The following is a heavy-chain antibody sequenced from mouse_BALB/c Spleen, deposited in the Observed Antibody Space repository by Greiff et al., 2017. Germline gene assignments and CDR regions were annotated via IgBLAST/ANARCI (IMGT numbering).Heavy chain of an antibody. CDR2: INPGSGGT. V-gene: IGHV1-54*03. Sequence: VKLQESGAELVRPGTSVKVSCKASGYAFTNYLIEWVKQRPGQGLEWIGVINPGSGGTNYNEKFKGKATLTADKSSSTAYMQLSSLTSDDSAVYFCAFYDGYLYAMDYWGQGTSVTVSS. J-gene: IGHJ4*01. CDR3: AFYDGYLYAMDY. D-gene: IGHD2-3*01. CDR1: GYAFTNYL.